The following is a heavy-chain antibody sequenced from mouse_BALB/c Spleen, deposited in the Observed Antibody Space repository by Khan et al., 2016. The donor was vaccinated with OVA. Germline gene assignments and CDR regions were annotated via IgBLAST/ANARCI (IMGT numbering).Heavy chain of an antibody. CDR2: IYPFNDDT. V-gene: IGHV1S136*01. J-gene: IGHJ2*01. CDR1: GYTFTSYV. CDR3: AKNYRYDVYFDY. Sequence: VQLQQSGPELVKPGASVKMSCEASGYTFTSYVIHWVKQKPGQGLEWIGYIYPFNDDTKYNEKFKGKATLTSDTSSSTADMELRSLTSEDSAVYYCAKNYRYDVYFDYWGQGTTLTVSS. D-gene: IGHD2-14*01.